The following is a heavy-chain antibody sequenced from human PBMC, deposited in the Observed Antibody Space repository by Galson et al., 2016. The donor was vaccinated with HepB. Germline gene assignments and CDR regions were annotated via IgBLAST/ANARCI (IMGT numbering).Heavy chain of an antibody. V-gene: IGHV3-66*01. CDR3: ARNPTGNYV. D-gene: IGHD1-7*01. CDR1: GFTFNSNW. CDR2: IYSGGAT. J-gene: IGHJ4*02. Sequence: SLRLSCAASGFTFNSNWMHWVRQAPGKGLVWVSRIIYSGGATYYADSVKGRFTISRDNSKNTLYLQMNSLRVEDTAVYYCARNPTGNYVGGQGTLITVSS.